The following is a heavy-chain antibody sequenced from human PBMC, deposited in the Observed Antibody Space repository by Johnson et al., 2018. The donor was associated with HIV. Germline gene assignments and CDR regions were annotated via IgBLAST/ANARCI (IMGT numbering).Heavy chain of an antibody. CDR1: GFTFSSYW. J-gene: IGHJ3*01. CDR2: ISGDGSRT. Sequence: VQLVESGGDMVQPGRSLRLSCTASGFTFSSYWMHWVRQAPGKGLVWVARISGDGSRTYYADSVKGRFTISRDNAKNTMFVQLNSLRADDTAVYYCARSGPTWAFDFWGQGTMVTVSS. CDR3: ARSGPTWAFDF. D-gene: IGHD3-10*01. V-gene: IGHV3-74*02.